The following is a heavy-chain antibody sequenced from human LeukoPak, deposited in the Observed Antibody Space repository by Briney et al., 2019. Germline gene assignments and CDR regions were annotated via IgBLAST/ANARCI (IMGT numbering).Heavy chain of an antibody. D-gene: IGHD5-18*01. CDR2: LDSGGSA. CDR1: GFTLSSNY. Sequence: SGGSLILSCAASGFTLSSNYMSWVRQAPGEGLEWVSLLDSGGSAFYADSMKGRFTISRDNSKNTLYLQMNSLRVEDTAVYYCATGRIQFAYWGHGTLVTVSS. V-gene: IGHV3-53*01. CDR3: ATGRIQFAY. J-gene: IGHJ4*01.